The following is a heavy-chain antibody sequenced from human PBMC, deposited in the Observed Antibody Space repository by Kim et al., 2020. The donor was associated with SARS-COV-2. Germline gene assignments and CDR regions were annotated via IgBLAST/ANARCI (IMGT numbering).Heavy chain of an antibody. CDR2: INHSGST. D-gene: IGHD2-15*01. CDR3: AREVVAATTLGDYYYGMD. Sequence: SETLSLTCAVYGGSFSGYYWSWIRQPPGKGLEWIGEINHSGSTNYNPSLKSRVTISVDTSKNQFSLKLSSVTAADTAVYYCAREVVAATTLGDYYYGMD. J-gene: IGHJ6*01. V-gene: IGHV4-34*01. CDR1: GGSFSGYY.